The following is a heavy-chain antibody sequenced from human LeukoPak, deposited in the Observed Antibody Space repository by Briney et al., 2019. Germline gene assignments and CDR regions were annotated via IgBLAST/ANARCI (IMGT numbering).Heavy chain of an antibody. CDR1: GFRFSDYG. V-gene: IGHV3-30*18. Sequence: GESLRLSCAASGFRFSDYGIHWVRQAPGKGLQWVALIFYDGRDKYYADSVKGRFTISRDNSKNTLYLQMNSLRAEDTAMYYCAKNKGSRYDSYYSGMDVWGQGTAVTVSS. D-gene: IGHD5-12*01. CDR2: IFYDGRDK. CDR3: AKNKGSRYDSYYSGMDV. J-gene: IGHJ6*02.